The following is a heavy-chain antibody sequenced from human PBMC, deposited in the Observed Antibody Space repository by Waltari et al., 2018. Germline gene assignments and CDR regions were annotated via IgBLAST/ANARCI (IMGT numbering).Heavy chain of an antibody. CDR1: GGTFSSYA. D-gene: IGHD4-17*01. CDR2: LIPIFVTS. Sequence: QVQLVQSGAEVKKPGSSVKVSCKASGGTFSSYAISWVRQAPGQGLEWMGGLIPIFVTSNYAQKFQGRVTITTDESTSTAYMELSSLRSEDTAVYYCSHAWGYGDNSYYFDYWGQGTLVTVSS. V-gene: IGHV1-69*05. J-gene: IGHJ4*02. CDR3: SHAWGYGDNSYYFDY.